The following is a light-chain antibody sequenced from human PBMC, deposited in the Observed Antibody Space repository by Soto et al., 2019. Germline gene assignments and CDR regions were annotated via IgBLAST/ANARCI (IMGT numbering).Light chain of an antibody. J-gene: IGKJ1*01. CDR3: QQYYSTPWT. CDR2: WAS. V-gene: IGKV4-1*01. CDR1: QSVLYSSTNKNY. Sequence: DIVMTQSPDSLAVSLGERATINCKSSQSVLYSSTNKNYLAWYQQKPGHPPKLLIYWASTRESGVPDRFSGSGSGTDFTLTISSLEAEDVAVYYCQQYYSTPWTFGQGTTVDIK.